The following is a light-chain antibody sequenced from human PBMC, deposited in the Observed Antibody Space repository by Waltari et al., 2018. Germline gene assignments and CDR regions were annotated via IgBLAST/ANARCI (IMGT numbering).Light chain of an antibody. J-gene: IGKJ2*01. CDR3: QQVNSYPYT. CDR2: AAS. CDR1: QAISSY. Sequence: DIQLTQSPSFLSASVGDRVTITCRASQAISSYLAWYPQKPVKAPKLLIYAASTLQSGVPSRFSGSGSGTEFTFTISSLQPEDFATYYCQQVNSYPYTFGQGTKLEIK. V-gene: IGKV1-9*01.